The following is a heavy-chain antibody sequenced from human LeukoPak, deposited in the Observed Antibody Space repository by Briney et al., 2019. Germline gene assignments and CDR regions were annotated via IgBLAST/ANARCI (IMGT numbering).Heavy chain of an antibody. CDR2: SYYSGST. Sequence: NRSETLSLTCTVSGGSISSYYWSWIRQPPGKGLEGIGHSYYSGSTNYNPSLKSRFTISVDTSKNQFSLKLSYVTAADTAVYYCARDFLDPDTAMVYRNWYFDFWGRGTLVTVSS. CDR3: ARDFLDPDTAMVYRNWYFDF. D-gene: IGHD5-18*01. CDR1: GGSISSYY. V-gene: IGHV4-59*01. J-gene: IGHJ2*01.